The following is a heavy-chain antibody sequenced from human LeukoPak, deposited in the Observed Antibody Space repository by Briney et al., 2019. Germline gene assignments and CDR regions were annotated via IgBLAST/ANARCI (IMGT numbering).Heavy chain of an antibody. CDR3: ASAGTTVTTFRFDY. CDR2: IYYNGNT. J-gene: IGHJ4*02. V-gene: IGHV4-30-4*01. Sequence: SETLSLTCTVSGGSITSGDYYWNWIRQPPGKGLEWIGYIYYNGNTNYNPALESRVTISLDTSKNQFSLRLSSATAADTAVYYCASAGTTVTTFRFDYWGQGTLVTVSS. D-gene: IGHD4-17*01. CDR1: GGSITSGDYY.